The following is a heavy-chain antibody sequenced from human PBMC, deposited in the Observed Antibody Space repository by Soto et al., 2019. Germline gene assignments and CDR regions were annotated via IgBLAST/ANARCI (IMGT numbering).Heavy chain of an antibody. Sequence: QVQLVQSGAEVKKPGSSVKVSCKASGGTFSSYAISWVRQAPGQGLEWLGGIIPIFGTANYAQKFQGRVTITADESTSTAYMERSSLRSEDTAVYYCARDSSTTGTRTPNWFDPWGQGTLVTVSS. D-gene: IGHD1-1*01. V-gene: IGHV1-69*01. CDR3: ARDSSTTGTRTPNWFDP. CDR1: GGTFSSYA. J-gene: IGHJ5*02. CDR2: IIPIFGTA.